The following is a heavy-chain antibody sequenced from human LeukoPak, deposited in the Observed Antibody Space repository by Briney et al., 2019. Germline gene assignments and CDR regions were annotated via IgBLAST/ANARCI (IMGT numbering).Heavy chain of an antibody. D-gene: IGHD6-19*01. CDR3: AKHSSGWNGDY. CDR1: GFTFSTYA. V-gene: IGHV3-23*01. J-gene: IGHJ4*02. Sequence: GGSLRLSCAGSGFTFSTYAMSWVRLAPGKGLEWVSGISAGGGSTYYADSVKGRFTISRDNSKNTLYLQMNSLRAEDTAVYYCAKHSSGWNGDYWGQGTLVTVSS. CDR2: ISAGGGST.